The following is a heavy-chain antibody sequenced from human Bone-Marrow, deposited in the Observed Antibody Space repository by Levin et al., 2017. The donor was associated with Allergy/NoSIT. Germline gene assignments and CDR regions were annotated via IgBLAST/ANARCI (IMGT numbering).Heavy chain of an antibody. J-gene: IGHJ5*02. CDR3: ARDRGFCSRTNFYEDRFDP. Sequence: GESLKISCKASGYIFTNHGITWVRQAPGQGLEWMGWISGFNGNTNYAQKLQGRVTMTTDTSTKTAYLELRSLTSDDTAVYYCARDRGFCSRTNFYEDRFDPWGPGTLITVSS. CDR2: ISGFNGNT. V-gene: IGHV1-18*01. D-gene: IGHD2-2*01. CDR1: GYIFTNHG.